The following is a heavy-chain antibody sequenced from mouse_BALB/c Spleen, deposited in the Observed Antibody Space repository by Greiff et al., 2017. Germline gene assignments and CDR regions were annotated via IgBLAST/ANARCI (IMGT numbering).Heavy chain of an antibody. CDR3: ARGATTRAPAWFAY. V-gene: IGHV1-77*01. D-gene: IGHD3-1*01. CDR2: IYPGSGST. CDR1: GYTFTDYV. J-gene: IGHJ3*01. Sequence: QVQLQQSGPELVKPGASVKMSCKASGYTFTDYVISWVKQRTGQGLEWIGEIYPGSGSTYYNEKFKGKATLTADKSSNTAYMQLSSLTSEDSAVYFCARGATTRAPAWFAYWGQGTLVTVSA.